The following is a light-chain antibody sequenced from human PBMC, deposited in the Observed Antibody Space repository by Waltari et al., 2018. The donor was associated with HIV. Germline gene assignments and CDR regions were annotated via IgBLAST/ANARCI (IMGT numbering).Light chain of an antibody. CDR1: SLRSYY. J-gene: IGLJ1*01. V-gene: IGLV3-19*01. CDR3: NSRDSSGTNYV. Sequence: SSELTQDPAVSVALGQTVRITCQGDSLRSYYASWYQQKQGQAPVLGIYGKNNRPSGIPDRFSGSSSGNTASLTIPGAQAEDEADYYCNSRDSSGTNYVFGTGTKVTVL. CDR2: GKN.